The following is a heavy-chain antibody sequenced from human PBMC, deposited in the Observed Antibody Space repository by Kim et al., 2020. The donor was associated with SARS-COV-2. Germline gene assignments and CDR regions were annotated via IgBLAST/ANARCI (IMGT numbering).Heavy chain of an antibody. J-gene: IGHJ6*01. CDR2: ISSSSSYI. V-gene: IGHV3-21*01. CDR1: GFTFSSYS. Sequence: GGSLRLSCAASGFTFSSYSMNWVRQAPGKGLEWVSSISSSSSYIYYADSVKGRFTISRDNAKNSLYLQMNSLRAEDTAVYYCARELSDQWMVLHYYYYGMDVCGEGATVTVSS. CDR3: ARELSDQWMVLHYYYYGMDV. D-gene: IGHD6-19*01.